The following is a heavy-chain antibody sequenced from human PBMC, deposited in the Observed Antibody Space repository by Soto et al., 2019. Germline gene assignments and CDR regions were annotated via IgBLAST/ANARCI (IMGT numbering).Heavy chain of an antibody. CDR3: ARVIPGGYYYMDV. J-gene: IGHJ6*03. Sequence: ASVKVSCKASVYTFNSFGIVWARQAPGQGLEWMGWVNIYNGKTTYAQKVQGRVTMTTDTSTSTVYMELRSLRSDDTAVYYCARVIPGGYYYMDVWGKGATVTVSS. D-gene: IGHD2-21*01. CDR1: VYTFNSFG. CDR2: VNIYNGKT. V-gene: IGHV1-18*01.